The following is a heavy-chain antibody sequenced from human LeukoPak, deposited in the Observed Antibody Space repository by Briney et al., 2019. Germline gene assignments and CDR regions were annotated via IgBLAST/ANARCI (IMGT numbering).Heavy chain of an antibody. CDR1: GGSFSGYY. CDR3: ARGIAVAGTGLDY. D-gene: IGHD6-19*01. V-gene: IGHV4-34*01. J-gene: IGHJ4*02. Sequence: SETLSLTCAVYGGSFSGYYWSWIRHPPGKGLEWIGEINHSGSTNYNPSHKSRVTISVDTSKNQFSLKLSSVTAADTAVYYCARGIAVAGTGLDYWGQGTLVTVSS. CDR2: INHSGST.